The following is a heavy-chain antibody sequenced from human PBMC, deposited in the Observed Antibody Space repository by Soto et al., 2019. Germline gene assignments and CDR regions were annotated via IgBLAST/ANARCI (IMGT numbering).Heavy chain of an antibody. V-gene: IGHV3-30*18. CDR2: IGSDAKTQ. D-gene: IGHD3-22*01. J-gene: IGHJ4*02. CDR1: ESTFRSYS. CDR3: AQDTYYHDTSGYYTFDY. Sequence: GGSLRLSCATSESTFRSYSMHWVRQAPGKGLEWVAVIGSDAKTQYYADSVKGRFSISRDTSKNTVSLQMNSLRVEDTAVFYCAQDTYYHDTSGYYTFDYWGQGDLVTVSS.